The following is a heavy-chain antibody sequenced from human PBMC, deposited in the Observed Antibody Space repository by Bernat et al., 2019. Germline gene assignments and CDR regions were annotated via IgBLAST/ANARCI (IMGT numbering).Heavy chain of an antibody. D-gene: IGHD1-26*01. Sequence: EVQVLESGGGSVQPGGSLRLSCAASGFRFSNYGITWVRQAPGKGLEWVSGISKSGSSTYYADSVKGRFTISRDNSKNTLYLQMNSLRAEDTAVYSCARDKKIVGPAKAAYYYGMDVWGQGTTVTVSS. J-gene: IGHJ6*02. CDR2: ISKSGSST. CDR3: ARDKKIVGPAKAAYYYGMDV. V-gene: IGHV3-23*01. CDR1: GFRFSNYG.